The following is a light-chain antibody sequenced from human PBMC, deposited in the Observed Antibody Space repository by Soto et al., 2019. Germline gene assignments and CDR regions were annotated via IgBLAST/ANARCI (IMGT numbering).Light chain of an antibody. Sequence: DIRMTQSPSTLSASVGDRVTVSCRASQTFSTWLAWYQQKPGKAPKLLIYDVSTLESGVPSRFSGSGSGTEFTLTISNIQPDDFATYYCQQFRTFGQGTKVDI. J-gene: IGKJ1*01. CDR1: QTFSTW. V-gene: IGKV1-5*01. CDR2: DVS. CDR3: QQFRT.